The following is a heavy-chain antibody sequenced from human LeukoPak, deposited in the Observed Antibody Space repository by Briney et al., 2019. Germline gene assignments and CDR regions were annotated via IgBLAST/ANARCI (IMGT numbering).Heavy chain of an antibody. CDR3: ARSSSSWLDY. D-gene: IGHD6-13*01. CDR1: GYTFTSYD. J-gene: IGHJ4*02. CDR2: MNPNSGNT. Sequence: GASVKVSCKPSGYTFTSYDINWVRQATGQGLEWMGWMNPNSGNTGYAQKLQGRVTMTRNTSISTAYMELSSLRSEDTAVYYCARSSSSWLDYWGQGTLVTVSS. V-gene: IGHV1-8*01.